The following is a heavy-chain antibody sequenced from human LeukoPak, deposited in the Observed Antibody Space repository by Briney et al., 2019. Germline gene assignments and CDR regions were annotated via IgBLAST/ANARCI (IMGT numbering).Heavy chain of an antibody. CDR2: INHSGST. V-gene: IGHV4-34*09. Sequence: SETLSLTCAVYGGSFSGYYWSWIRQPPGKGLEWIGEINHSGSTNYNPSLKSRVTISVDTSKNQFSLKLSSVTAADTAVYYCAREGTYYYDSSGQPYFDYWGQGTLVTVSS. D-gene: IGHD3-22*01. CDR3: AREGTYYYDSSGQPYFDY. J-gene: IGHJ4*02. CDR1: GGSFSGYY.